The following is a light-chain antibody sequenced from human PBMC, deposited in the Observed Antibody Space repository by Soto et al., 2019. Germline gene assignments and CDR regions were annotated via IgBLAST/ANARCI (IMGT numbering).Light chain of an antibody. CDR2: GNT. Sequence: QSVLTQPPSVSGAPGQRVTISCTGSSSNIGAGYDVHWYQQLPGTAPKLLIYGNTNRPSGVPDRFSGSKSGTSASLAITGLQAEDEADYYCQSYDSSLFYVFGIGTKVTVL. V-gene: IGLV1-40*01. CDR1: SSNIGAGYD. CDR3: QSYDSSLFYV. J-gene: IGLJ1*01.